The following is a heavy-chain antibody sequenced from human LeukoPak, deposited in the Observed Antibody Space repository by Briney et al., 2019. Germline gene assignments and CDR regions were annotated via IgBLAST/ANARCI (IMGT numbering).Heavy chain of an antibody. CDR2: IRSKANSYAT. D-gene: IGHD4-17*01. Sequence: GGSLRLSCAASGFTFRGSAMHWVRQASGKGLEWVGRIRSKANSYATAYAASVKGRFTISRDDSKNTAYLQMNSLKTEDTAVYYCTRPSVTSDYWGQGTLVTVSS. CDR1: GFTFRGSA. V-gene: IGHV3-73*01. J-gene: IGHJ4*02. CDR3: TRPSVTSDY.